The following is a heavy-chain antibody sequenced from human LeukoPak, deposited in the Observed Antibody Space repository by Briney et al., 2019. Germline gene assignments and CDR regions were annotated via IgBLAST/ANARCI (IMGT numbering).Heavy chain of an antibody. CDR1: GFTFSSYG. CDR3: AKVGHYYYYYGMDV. V-gene: IGHV3-30*18. J-gene: IGHJ6*02. Sequence: GGSLRLSCAASGFTFSSYGMHWVRQAPGKGLEWVAVISYDGSNKYYADSVKGRFTISRDNSKNTLYLQMNSLRAEDTAVYYCAKVGHYYYYYGMDVWGQGTTVTVSS. CDR2: ISYDGSNK.